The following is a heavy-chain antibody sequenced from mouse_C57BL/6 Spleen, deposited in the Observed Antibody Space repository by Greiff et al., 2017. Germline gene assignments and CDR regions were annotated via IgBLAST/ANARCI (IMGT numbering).Heavy chain of an antibody. J-gene: IGHJ3*01. D-gene: IGHD1-1*01. V-gene: IGHV1-74*01. CDR3: AIPSNYYGSSTFAY. CDR1: GYTFTSYW. CDR2: IHPSDSDT. Sequence: VKLMESGAELVKPGASVKVSCRASGYTFTSYWMHWVKQRPGQGLEWIGRIHPSDSDTNYNQKFKGKATLTVDKSSSTAYMQLSSLTSEDSAVYYCAIPSNYYGSSTFAYWGQGTLVTVSA.